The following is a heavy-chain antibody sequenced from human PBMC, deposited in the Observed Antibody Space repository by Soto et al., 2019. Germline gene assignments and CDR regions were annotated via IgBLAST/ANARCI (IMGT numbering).Heavy chain of an antibody. J-gene: IGHJ4*02. D-gene: IGHD1-26*01. Sequence: QVQLVQSGAEVKKPGSSVKVSCKASGGTFSSYSINWVRQAPGQGLEWMGELIPIFGTANYAQKFQGRVTITADEATSTAYMELSSPRSEDTAVYYCARDGGRHSGGIDYWGQGTLVIVSS. CDR1: GGTFSSYS. CDR2: LIPIFGTA. CDR3: ARDGGRHSGGIDY. V-gene: IGHV1-69*01.